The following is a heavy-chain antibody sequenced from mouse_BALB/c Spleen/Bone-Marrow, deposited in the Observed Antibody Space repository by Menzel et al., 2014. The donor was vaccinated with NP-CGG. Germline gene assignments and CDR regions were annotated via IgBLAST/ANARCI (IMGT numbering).Heavy chain of an antibody. V-gene: IGHV5-6-2*01. CDR3: ADRGGNVYFTN. D-gene: IGHD1-1*01. Sequence: EVKLVESGGGLVKLGGSLKLSCAASGFTFSSYYMPWVRQTPEKRLELVAAINSNGGSTYYPDTVKGRFTISRDNAKNTLSLQITSLNSKDPPLFSCADRGGNVYFTNGGQGTTLAVPS. J-gene: IGHJ2*01. CDR1: GFTFSSYY. CDR2: INSNGGST.